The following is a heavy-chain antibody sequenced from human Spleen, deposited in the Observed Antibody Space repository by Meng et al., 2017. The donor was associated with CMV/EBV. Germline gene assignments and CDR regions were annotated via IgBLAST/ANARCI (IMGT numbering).Heavy chain of an antibody. CDR2: IYFSGVT. V-gene: IGHV4-31*03. Sequence: CTFSGCSIPHGGYYWSWIRQHPERGLEWIGFIYFSGVTYYNPSLKSRITISVDASKRQFFLKLNSVTAADTAVYYCAKTDSREGGFDSWGQGTLVTVSS. CDR1: GCSIPHGGYY. CDR3: AKTDSREGGFDS. D-gene: IGHD1-1*01. J-gene: IGHJ4*02.